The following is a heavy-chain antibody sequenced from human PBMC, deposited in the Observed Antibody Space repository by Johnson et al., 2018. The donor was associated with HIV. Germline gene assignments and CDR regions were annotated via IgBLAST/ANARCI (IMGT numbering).Heavy chain of an antibody. J-gene: IGHJ3*02. CDR2: ISYDGSNK. D-gene: IGHD2-2*01. CDR1: GFTFSNYA. V-gene: IGHV3-30-3*01. CDR3: ARGYCTSSSHCDAFDI. Sequence: QVQLVESGGGVVQPRRSLRLSCAASGFTFSNYAMNWVRQAPGKGLEWVAVISYDGSNKHFAESVQGRFTVSRDNSKNILYLEMNSLRAEDTAVYFCARGYCTSSSHCDAFDIWGQGTMVTVSS.